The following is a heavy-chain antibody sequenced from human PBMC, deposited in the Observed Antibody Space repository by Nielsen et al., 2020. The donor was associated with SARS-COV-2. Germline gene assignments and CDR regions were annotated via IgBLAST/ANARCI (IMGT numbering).Heavy chain of an antibody. V-gene: IGHV4-31*03. J-gene: IGHJ5*02. Sequence: LSSTGSVLGGPIGAIQYSWCWIRHHRGRGLEWIGNIHYSGYTDYNPSLKSRVSISIDTSLKLFSLRLNPVTAADTASYYCARDHVGDMATSWGQGTLVTVSS. CDR1: GGPIGAIQYS. CDR3: ARDHVGDMATS. CDR2: IHYSGYT. D-gene: IGHD5-24*01.